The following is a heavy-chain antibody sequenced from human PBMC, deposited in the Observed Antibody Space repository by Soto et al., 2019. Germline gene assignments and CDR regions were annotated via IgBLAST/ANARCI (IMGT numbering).Heavy chain of an antibody. J-gene: IGHJ6*02. CDR3: ARDPITINYYYYGMDV. D-gene: IGHD3-3*01. Sequence: PSETLSLTCTVSGRSVSSSNWWSWVRHPPGKRLEWMGVIYHSGSNTKNTSLKSGVTIAVDKSKNQFSVKLSSVTAADTAVYYCARDPITINYYYYGMDVWGQGTTVTVSS. CDR2: IYHSGSN. CDR1: GRSVSSSNW. V-gene: IGHV4-4*02.